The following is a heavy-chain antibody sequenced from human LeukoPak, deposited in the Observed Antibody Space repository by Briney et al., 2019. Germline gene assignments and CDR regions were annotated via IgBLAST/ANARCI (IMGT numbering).Heavy chain of an antibody. V-gene: IGHV1-8*02. CDR2: MNPNSGNT. J-gene: IGHJ4*02. CDR1: GYTFTSYD. CDR3: ASDRSSSLDY. D-gene: IGHD6-13*01. Sequence: ASVKVSCKASGYTFTSYDINWVRQATGQGLEWMGWMNPNSGNTGYAQKFQGRVTMTRDMSTSTVYMELSSLRSEDTAVYYCASDRSSSLDYWGQGTLVTVSS.